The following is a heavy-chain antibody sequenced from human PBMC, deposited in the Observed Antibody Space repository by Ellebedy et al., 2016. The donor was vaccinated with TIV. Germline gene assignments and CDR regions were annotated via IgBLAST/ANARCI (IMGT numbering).Heavy chain of an antibody. J-gene: IGHJ4*02. V-gene: IGHV3-30*03. CDR2: IANDGRYK. CDR1: GFTFNYYW. CDR3: AREGGHSSDPGFDY. D-gene: IGHD6-19*01. Sequence: GESLKISCAASGFTFNYYWMSSVRQAPGKGLEWVAVIANDGRYKHNADSVKGRFTISRDNSKNTLYLQMNSLRVEDTAVYYCAREGGHSSDPGFDYWGQGTLVTVSS.